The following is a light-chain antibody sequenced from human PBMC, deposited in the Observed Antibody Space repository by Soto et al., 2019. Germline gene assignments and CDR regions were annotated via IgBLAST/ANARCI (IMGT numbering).Light chain of an antibody. Sequence: QSVRTEPRSVSVSPGQSVTISCTGTSSDVGGYNYVSWYQQHPGKAPKLMIYDVSKRPSGVPDRFSGSKSGNTASLTISGLQAEDEADYYCCSYAGSYVFGGGTKVTVL. V-gene: IGLV2-11*01. CDR2: DVS. CDR3: CSYAGSYV. J-gene: IGLJ2*01. CDR1: SSDVGGYNY.